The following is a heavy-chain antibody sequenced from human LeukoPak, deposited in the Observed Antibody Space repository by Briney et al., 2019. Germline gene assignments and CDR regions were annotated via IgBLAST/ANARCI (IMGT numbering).Heavy chain of an antibody. Sequence: GESLKISCKGSGYSFSNYWIGCVRQMPGKGLEWVGIILPGDSDTRYSPSFQGQVTMSADKSISTAYLQWSSLKAADTAMYYCARQYYDILTGPNYFDSWGQGTLVTVSS. CDR3: ARQYYDILTGPNYFDS. J-gene: IGHJ4*02. CDR2: ILPGDSDT. D-gene: IGHD3-9*01. CDR1: GYSFSNYW. V-gene: IGHV5-51*01.